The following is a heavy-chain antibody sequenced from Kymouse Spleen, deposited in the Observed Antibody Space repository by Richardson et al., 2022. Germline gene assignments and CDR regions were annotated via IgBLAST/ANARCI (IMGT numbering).Heavy chain of an antibody. CDR2: ISWNSGSI. J-gene: IGHJ6*02. CDR1: GFTFDDYA. D-gene: IGHD6-13*01. Sequence: EVQLVESGGGLVQPGRSLRLSCAASGFTFDDYAMHWVRQAPGKGLEWVSGISWNSGSIGYADSVKGRFTISRDNAKNSLYLQMNSLRAEDTALYYCAKDIGSSSWYGYYYYGMDVWGQGTTVTVSS. CDR3: AKDIGSSSWYGYYYYGMDV. V-gene: IGHV3-9*01.